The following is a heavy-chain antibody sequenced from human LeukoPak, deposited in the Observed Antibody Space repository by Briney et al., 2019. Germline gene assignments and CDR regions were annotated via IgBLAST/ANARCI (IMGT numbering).Heavy chain of an antibody. D-gene: IGHD2-2*02. V-gene: IGHV3-33*01. CDR3: ATSSPYTCPDY. J-gene: IGHJ4*02. Sequence: GGSLRLSCAASGFTFSNYGMHWVRQAPGKGLGWVAIIWYDGSNKYYADSVKGRFTISRDYSKNTLYLQMNSLRAEDTAVYYCATSSPYTCPDYWGQGTLVTVSS. CDR2: IWYDGSNK. CDR1: GFTFSNYG.